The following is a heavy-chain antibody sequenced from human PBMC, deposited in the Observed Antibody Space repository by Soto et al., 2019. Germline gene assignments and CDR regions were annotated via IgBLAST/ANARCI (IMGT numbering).Heavy chain of an antibody. Sequence: TSETLSLTCAVSGCSISSNNWWSWVRQSPGKGLEWIGEIYHIGSTNYNPSLKSRVTISVDRSKNQFSLKLSSVTAADTAVYYCARGGNVYGLDVWGQGTTVTVSS. D-gene: IGHD1-26*01. CDR1: GCSISSNNW. V-gene: IGHV4-4*02. J-gene: IGHJ6*02. CDR2: IYHIGST. CDR3: ARGGNVYGLDV.